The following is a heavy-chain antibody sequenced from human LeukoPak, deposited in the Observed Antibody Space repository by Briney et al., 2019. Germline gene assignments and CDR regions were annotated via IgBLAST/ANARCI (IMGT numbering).Heavy chain of an antibody. CDR3: AREAGAWYYDFWSGYLGWFGP. CDR2: INSDGSST. Sequence: GGSLRLSCAASGFTFSSYWLHWVRQAPGKGLVWVSRINSDGSSTSYADSVKGRFTISRDNAKNTLYLQMNSLRAEDTAVYYCAREAGAWYYDFWSGYLGWFGPWGQGTLVTVSS. D-gene: IGHD3-3*01. CDR1: GFTFSSYW. J-gene: IGHJ5*02. V-gene: IGHV3-74*01.